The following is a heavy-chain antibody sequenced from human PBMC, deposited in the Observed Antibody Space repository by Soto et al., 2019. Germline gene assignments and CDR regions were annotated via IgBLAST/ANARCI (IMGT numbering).Heavy chain of an antibody. V-gene: IGHV3-7*03. D-gene: IGHD2-15*01. Sequence: EAQLVESGGGLVQPGGSLRLSCAASGFTFTNYWMSWVRQAPGKGLEWVANIKQDGSEKYYADSAKGRFFISRDNAKTSLDLERNPRRSDGTAVYCCARDMVVVCSGDPEGVFGSWGQGTPVTVSS. J-gene: IGHJ4*02. CDR1: GFTFTNYW. CDR2: IKQDGSEK. CDR3: ARDMVVVCSGDPEGVFGS.